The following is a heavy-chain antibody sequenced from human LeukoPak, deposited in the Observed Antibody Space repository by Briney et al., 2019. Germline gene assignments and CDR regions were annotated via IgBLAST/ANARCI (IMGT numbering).Heavy chain of an antibody. D-gene: IGHD3-10*01. CDR1: GYTRTELS. J-gene: IGHJ5*02. Sequence: ASVKVSCKVSGYTRTELSMHWVRQAPGKGLEWMGGFDPEDGETIYAQKFQGRVTMTEDTSTDTAYMELSSLRSEDTTVYYCATDPKPYGSGSYSSWGQGTLVTVSS. CDR2: FDPEDGET. V-gene: IGHV1-24*01. CDR3: ATDPKPYGSGSYSS.